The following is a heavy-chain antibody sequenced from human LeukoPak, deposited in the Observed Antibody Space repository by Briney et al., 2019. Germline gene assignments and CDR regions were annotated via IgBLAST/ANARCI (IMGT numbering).Heavy chain of an antibody. CDR1: GFTFTSSA. D-gene: IGHD3-22*01. CDR2: IVVGSGNT. CDR3: ARAGSSGYYPLAN. Sequence: ASVKVSCKASGFTFTSSAMQWVRQARGQRLEWIGWIVVGSGNTNYAQKFQERVTITRDMSTSTAYMELSSLRSEDTAVYYCARAGSSGYYPLANWGRGTLVTVSS. J-gene: IGHJ4*02. V-gene: IGHV1-58*02.